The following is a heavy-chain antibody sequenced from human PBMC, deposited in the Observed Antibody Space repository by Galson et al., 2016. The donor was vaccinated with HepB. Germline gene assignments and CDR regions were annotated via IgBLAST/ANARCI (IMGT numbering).Heavy chain of an antibody. D-gene: IGHD1-26*01. V-gene: IGHV3-30-3*01. Sequence: SLRLSCAVSGFPFSNYAMHWVRQAPGKGLEWVAVTDGINKYYADFVKGRFTISRDDSKSTLSLQLDSLTAEDTSVYSFATDPIVGAPDYLDYWGQGTLVTVSS. J-gene: IGHJ4*02. CDR2: TDGINK. CDR3: ATDPIVGAPDYLDY. CDR1: GFPFSNYA.